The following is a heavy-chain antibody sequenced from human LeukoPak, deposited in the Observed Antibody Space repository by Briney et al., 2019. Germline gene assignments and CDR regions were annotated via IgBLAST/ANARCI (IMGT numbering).Heavy chain of an antibody. V-gene: IGHV3-74*01. CDR3: ARGQYRTAMPPYYFDY. CDR1: GFTFSIYW. Sequence: PGGSLRLSCAASGFTFSIYWMHWVRQVPGKGPVWVSRIDGDGSNTNYADSVKGRFTISRDNAKNSLYLQMNSLRAEDTAVYYCARGQYRTAMPPYYFDYWGQGTLVTVSS. J-gene: IGHJ4*02. D-gene: IGHD2-2*01. CDR2: IDGDGSNT.